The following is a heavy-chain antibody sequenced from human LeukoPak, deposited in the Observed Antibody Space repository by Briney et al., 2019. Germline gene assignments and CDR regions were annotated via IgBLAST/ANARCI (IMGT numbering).Heavy chain of an antibody. CDR1: GYTFTGYY. D-gene: IGHD6-13*01. J-gene: IGHJ4*02. CDR3: ARGEGIAAAGVDY. V-gene: IGHV1-2*04. Sequence: GASVKVSCKASGYTFTGYYMHWARQAPGQGLGWMGWINPNSGGTNYAQKFQGWVTMTRDTSISTAYMELSRLRSDDTAVYYCARGEGIAAAGVDYWGQGTLVTVSS. CDR2: INPNSGGT.